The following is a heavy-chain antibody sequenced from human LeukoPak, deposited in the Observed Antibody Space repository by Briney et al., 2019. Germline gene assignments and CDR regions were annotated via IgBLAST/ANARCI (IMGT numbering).Heavy chain of an antibody. Sequence: GGSLRLSCAASGFTFSSYEMNWVRQATGKGLEWVSYISSSGSTIYYADSVKGRFTISRDNAKNSLYLQMNSLRAEDTAVYYCAELGITMIGGVWGKGTTVTIPS. CDR3: AELGITMIGGV. D-gene: IGHD3-10*02. CDR2: ISSSGSTI. CDR1: GFTFSSYE. J-gene: IGHJ6*04. V-gene: IGHV3-48*03.